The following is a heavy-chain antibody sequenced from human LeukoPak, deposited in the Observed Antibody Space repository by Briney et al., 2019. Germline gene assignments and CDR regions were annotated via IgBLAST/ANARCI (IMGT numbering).Heavy chain of an antibody. CDR1: GYTFTGYY. CDR2: FDPEDGET. J-gene: IGHJ4*02. V-gene: IGHV1-24*01. D-gene: IGHD3-22*01. Sequence: ASVKVSCKASGYTFTGYYMHWVRQAPGQGLEWMGGFDPEDGETIYAQKFQGRVTMTEDTSTDTAYMELSSLRSEDTAVYYCATSRAPYDRAPFDYWGQGTLVTVSS. CDR3: ATSRAPYDRAPFDY.